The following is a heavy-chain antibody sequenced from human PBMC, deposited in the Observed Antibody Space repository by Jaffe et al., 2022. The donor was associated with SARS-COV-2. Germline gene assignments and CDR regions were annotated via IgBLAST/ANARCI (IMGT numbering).Heavy chain of an antibody. Sequence: QVQLQESGPGLVKPSETLSLTCTVSGYSISSGYYWGWIRQPPGKGLEWIGNIYHSGITYYNPSLKSRVTISVDTSKNQFSLKLTSVTAADTALYYCARARVVAATLDYWGQGTLVTVSS. V-gene: IGHV4-38-2*02. CDR2: IYHSGIT. J-gene: IGHJ4*02. D-gene: IGHD2-15*01. CDR3: ARARVVAATLDY. CDR1: GYSISSGYY.